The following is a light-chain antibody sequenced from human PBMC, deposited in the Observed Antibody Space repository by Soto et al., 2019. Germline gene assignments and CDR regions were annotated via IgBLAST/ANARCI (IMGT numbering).Light chain of an antibody. Sequence: EIVMTQSPDTLSVSPGETATLSCRASQSVGSNLAWYQQKPGQAPRLLISDASTRAAGLPARFSGSGPGTEFTLTISSLQSEDFAVYYCQQSNNWPKTFGQGTKVVIK. J-gene: IGKJ1*01. CDR3: QQSNNWPKT. CDR2: DAS. V-gene: IGKV3-15*01. CDR1: QSVGSN.